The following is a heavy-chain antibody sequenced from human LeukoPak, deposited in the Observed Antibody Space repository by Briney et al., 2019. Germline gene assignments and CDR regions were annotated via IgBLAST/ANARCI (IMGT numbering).Heavy chain of an antibody. CDR1: GGSFSGDY. CDR3: ARPRAVTTRGYWFDP. D-gene: IGHD4-17*01. J-gene: IGHJ5*02. V-gene: IGHV4-34*01. CDR2: INHSGST. Sequence: SETLSLTCAVYGGSFSGDYWSWIRQPPGKGLEWIGEINHSGSTNYNPSLKSRVTISVDTSKNQFSLKLSSVTAADTAVSYCARPRAVTTRGYWFDPWGQGTLVTVSS.